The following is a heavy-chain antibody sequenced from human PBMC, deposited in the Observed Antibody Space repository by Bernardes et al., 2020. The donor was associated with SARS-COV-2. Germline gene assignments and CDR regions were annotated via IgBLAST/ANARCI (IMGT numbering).Heavy chain of an antibody. D-gene: IGHD2-21*01. CDR1: GTTVSDHN. CDR2: IRNKANRYTT. J-gene: IGHJ4*02. CDR3: ARSPLGIAPFDF. V-gene: IGHV3-72*01. Sequence: GGYLRLSCALSGTTVSDHNMDWVRHAPGKGLEWLARIRNKANRYTTEYAASVKGRFTISGDESMNSVFLQMNSLKTEDTAVYYCARSPLGIAPFDFWGQGILVTVAS.